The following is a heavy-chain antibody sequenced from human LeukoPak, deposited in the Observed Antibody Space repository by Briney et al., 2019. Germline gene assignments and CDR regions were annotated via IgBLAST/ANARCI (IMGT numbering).Heavy chain of an antibody. D-gene: IGHD3-3*01. CDR1: GGSISSGDYY. CDR3: QSRFLEWLLDY. V-gene: IGHV4-39*01. CDR2: IYYGGYT. J-gene: IGHJ4*02. Sequence: PSETLSLTCTVSGGSISSGDYYWGWIRQPPGKGLEWIGSIYYGGYTYYNPSLKSRVTISVDTSKNQFSLKLSSVTAADTAIYYCQSRFLEWLLDYWGQGTLVTVSS.